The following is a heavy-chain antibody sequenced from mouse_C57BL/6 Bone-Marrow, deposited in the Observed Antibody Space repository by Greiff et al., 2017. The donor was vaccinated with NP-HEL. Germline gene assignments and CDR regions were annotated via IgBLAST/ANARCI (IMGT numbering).Heavy chain of an antibody. CDR1: GYTFTSYW. V-gene: IGHV1-64*01. Sequence: QVQLQQPGAELVKPGASVKLSCKASGYTFTSYWMHWVKQRPGQGLEWIGMIHPNRGSTNYNEKFKGKATLTVDKSSSTAYMQLSSLTSEDSAVYYCARHRWLLPYYYAMDDWGQGTSVTVSS. D-gene: IGHD2-3*01. J-gene: IGHJ4*01. CDR3: ARHRWLLPYYYAMDD. CDR2: IHPNRGST.